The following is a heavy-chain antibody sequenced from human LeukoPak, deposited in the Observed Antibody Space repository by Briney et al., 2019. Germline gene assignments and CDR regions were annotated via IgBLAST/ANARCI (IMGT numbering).Heavy chain of an antibody. CDR3: ATEGFVVAAAGHIGYFQH. V-gene: IGHV3-21*06. CDR1: GFTFIRFN. J-gene: IGHJ1*01. CDR2: ITTSGTYI. Sequence: GGSLRLSCAASGFTFIRFNMNWVRQAPGKGLELVSSITTSGTYIYYADSVKGRFTISRDNAKNSLYLQMNSLRAEDTAVYYCATEGFVVAAAGHIGYFQHWGQGTLVTVSS. D-gene: IGHD6-13*01.